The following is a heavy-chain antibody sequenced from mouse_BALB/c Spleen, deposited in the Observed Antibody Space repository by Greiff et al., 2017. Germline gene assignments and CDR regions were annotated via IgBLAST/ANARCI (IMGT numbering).Heavy chain of an antibody. CDR1: GYTFTSYW. J-gene: IGHJ3*01. V-gene: IGHV1-5*01. CDR2: IYPGNSDT. CDR3: VQTARATVFAY. D-gene: IGHD3-2*01. Sequence: EVQLQQSGTVLARPGASVKMSCKASGYTFTSYWMHWVKQRPGQGLEWIGAIYPGNSDTSYNQKFKGKAKLTAVTSTSTAYMELSSLTNEDSAVYYCVQTARATVFAYWGQGTLVTVSA.